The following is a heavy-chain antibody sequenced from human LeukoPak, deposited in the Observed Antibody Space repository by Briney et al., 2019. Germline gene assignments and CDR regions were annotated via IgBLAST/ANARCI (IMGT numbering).Heavy chain of an antibody. CDR3: AKDQASGYPLYYFDY. J-gene: IGHJ4*02. CDR1: GFTFSSYA. Sequence: GGSLRLSCAASGFTFSSYAMSWVRQAPGKGLEWVSAISGSGGSTYYADSVKGRFTISRDDSKNTLYLQMNSLRAEDTAVYYCAKDQASGYPLYYFDYWGQGTLVTVSS. CDR2: ISGSGGST. D-gene: IGHD3-3*01. V-gene: IGHV3-23*01.